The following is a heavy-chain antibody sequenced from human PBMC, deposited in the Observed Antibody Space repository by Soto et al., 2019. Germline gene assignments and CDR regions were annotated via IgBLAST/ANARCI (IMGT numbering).Heavy chain of an antibody. CDR3: ASSDCSSTSCYEDYYYYYMDV. J-gene: IGHJ6*03. CDR2: IYYSGST. CDR1: GGSISSGGYY. D-gene: IGHD2-2*01. V-gene: IGHV4-31*03. Sequence: PSETLSLTCTVSGGSISSGGYYWSWIRQHPGKGLEWIGYIYYSGSTYYNPSLKSRVTISVDTSKNQFSLKLSSVAAADTAVYYCASSDCSSTSCYEDYYYYYMDVWGKGTTVTVSS.